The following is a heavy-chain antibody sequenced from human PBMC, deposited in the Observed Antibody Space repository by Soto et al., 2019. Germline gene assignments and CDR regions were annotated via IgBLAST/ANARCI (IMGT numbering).Heavy chain of an antibody. CDR1: GGTFSSYA. Sequence: QVQLVQSGAEVKKPGSSVKVSCKASGGTFSSYAISWVRQAPGQGLEWMGGIIPIFGTANYAQKFQGRVTITAEESTSAAYVELSSLRSEDTAVYYCAGGGYGSGSYYVVHYGMDVWGQGTTVTVSS. D-gene: IGHD3-10*01. CDR3: AGGGYGSGSYYVVHYGMDV. V-gene: IGHV1-69*01. J-gene: IGHJ6*02. CDR2: IIPIFGTA.